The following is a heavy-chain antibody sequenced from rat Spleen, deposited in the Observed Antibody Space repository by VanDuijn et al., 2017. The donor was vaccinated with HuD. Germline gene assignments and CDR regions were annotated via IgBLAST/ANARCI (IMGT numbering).Heavy chain of an antibody. V-gene: IGHV5-25*01. Sequence: EVQLMESNGGLVQPGRSLKLSCAASGFNFSSFPLAWVRQAPKKGLEWVASISSGGGNTISYPDSVKGRFTISRDDAQSTLYLQMNSLRSDDTATYYCARGGFFRYWGQGVMVTVSS. D-gene: IGHD1-6*01. CDR1: GFNFSSFP. CDR2: ISSGGGNTI. CDR3: ARGGFFRY. J-gene: IGHJ2*01.